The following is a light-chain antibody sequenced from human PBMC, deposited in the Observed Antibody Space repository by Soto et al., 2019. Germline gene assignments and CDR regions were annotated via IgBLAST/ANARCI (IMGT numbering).Light chain of an antibody. CDR1: HSVPKDS. Sequence: EIVLTQSPATLSLSPGERATLSSRASHSVPKDSLAWYQQKPGKPPRLIIDDAVNRATGVPDRFIGSGSGTDFTLTISRLEPEDFAVYYCHQCAHSPLTFGQGTKVEIK. CDR3: HQCAHSPLT. CDR2: DAV. V-gene: IGKV3-20*01. J-gene: IGKJ1*01.